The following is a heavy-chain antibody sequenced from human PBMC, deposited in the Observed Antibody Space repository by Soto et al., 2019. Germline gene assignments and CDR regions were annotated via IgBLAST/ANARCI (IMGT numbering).Heavy chain of an antibody. V-gene: IGHV3-30*18. CDR1: GLTFTTYG. Sequence: GGSLRLSCAASGLTFTTYGFHWVRQAPGKGLEWVAVISNDVRNIHYAESVKGRFTISRDNSKNTLYLQMHSLRPNDTAVYYCVKDTLGGMTPVFMPGPDWGQGTLVTVSS. J-gene: IGHJ4*02. D-gene: IGHD2-2*01. CDR2: ISNDVRNI. CDR3: VKDTLGGMTPVFMPGPD.